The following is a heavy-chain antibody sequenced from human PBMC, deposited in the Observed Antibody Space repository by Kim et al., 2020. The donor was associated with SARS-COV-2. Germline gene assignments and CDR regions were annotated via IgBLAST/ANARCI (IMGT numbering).Heavy chain of an antibody. J-gene: IGHJ4*02. CDR3: ARAGDFEY. V-gene: IGHV7-4-1*02. Sequence: NPGGPIYAQGLTGRFVSSLDTSVSTAYLQISSLKAEDTAVYYCARAGDFEYWGQGTLVTVSS. D-gene: IGHD3-10*01. CDR2: NPGGP.